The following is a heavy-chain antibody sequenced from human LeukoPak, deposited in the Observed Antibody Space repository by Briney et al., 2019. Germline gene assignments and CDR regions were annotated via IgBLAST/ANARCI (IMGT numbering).Heavy chain of an antibody. D-gene: IGHD6-13*01. V-gene: IGHV4-34*01. CDR1: GGSFSGYY. CDR2: INHSGST. J-gene: IGHJ3*02. Sequence: SETLSLTCAVYGGSFSGYYWSWIRQPPGKGLEWIGEINHSGSTNYNPSLKSRVTISVDTSKNQFSLKLSSVTAADTAMYYCARQCNQDTSSWYDAFDIWGQGTVVSVSS. CDR3: ARQCNQDTSSWYDAFDI.